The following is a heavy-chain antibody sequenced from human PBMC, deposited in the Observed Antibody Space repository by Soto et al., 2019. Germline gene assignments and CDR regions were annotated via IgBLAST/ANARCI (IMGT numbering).Heavy chain of an antibody. J-gene: IGHJ5*02. Sequence: PSETLSLTCTVSGGSITSSSDYWGWIRQPPGKGLEWIGSINYSGSTYYNPSLKSRVTISVDTSKNQFSLKLSSVTAADTAVYYCAIRGSGAGRYRYGLWGQGTLVTVSS. V-gene: IGHV4-39*01. D-gene: IGHD6-25*01. CDR1: GGSITSSSDY. CDR3: AIRGSGAGRYRYGL. CDR2: INYSGST.